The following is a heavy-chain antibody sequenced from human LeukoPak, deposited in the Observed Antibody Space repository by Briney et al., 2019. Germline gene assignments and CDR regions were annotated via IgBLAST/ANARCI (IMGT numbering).Heavy chain of an antibody. J-gene: IGHJ4*02. Sequence: GASVKVSCKASGGTFSSYAISWVRQAPGQGLEWMGRIIPILGIANYAQKFQGRVTITADKSTSTAYMELSSLRSEDTAVYYCARDRQSGVGAPEDYWGQGTLVTVSS. D-gene: IGHD1-26*01. CDR3: ARDRQSGVGAPEDY. CDR2: IIPILGIA. V-gene: IGHV1-69*04. CDR1: GGTFSSYA.